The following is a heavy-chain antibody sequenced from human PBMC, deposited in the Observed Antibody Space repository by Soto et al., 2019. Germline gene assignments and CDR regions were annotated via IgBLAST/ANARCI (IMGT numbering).Heavy chain of an antibody. J-gene: IGHJ4*02. CDR2: IWYDGSNK. D-gene: IGHD4-17*01. CDR1: GFIFSSYG. Sequence: GGSLRLSCAASGFIFSSYGMHWVRQAPGKGLEWVGVIWYDGSNKYYGDSVKGRFTISRDNSKNTLYLQMDSLRVEDTAVYYCASTVSWGQGTLVTVSS. V-gene: IGHV3-33*03. CDR3: ASTVS.